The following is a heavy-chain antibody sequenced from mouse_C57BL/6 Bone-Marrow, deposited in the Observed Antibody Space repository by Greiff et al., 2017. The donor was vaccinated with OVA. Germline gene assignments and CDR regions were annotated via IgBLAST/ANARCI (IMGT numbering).Heavy chain of an antibody. CDR3: ASSGNSHYFAY. D-gene: IGHD1-1*01. Sequence: QVHVKQPGTELVKPGASVKLSCKASGYTFTSYWMHWVKQRPGQGLEWIGNINPSNGGTNYNEKFTSKATLTVDNSSGTAYMQLSSLTSKDSAVNYCASSGNSHYFAYWGQGTTLTVSS. V-gene: IGHV1-53*01. J-gene: IGHJ2*01. CDR2: INPSNGGT. CDR1: GYTFTSYW.